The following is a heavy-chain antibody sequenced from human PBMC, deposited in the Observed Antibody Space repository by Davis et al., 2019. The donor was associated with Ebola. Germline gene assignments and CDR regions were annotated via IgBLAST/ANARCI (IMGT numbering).Heavy chain of an antibody. CDR2: VITKTNNYAT. D-gene: IGHD3-3*01. CDR1: GFTFSVSA. CDR3: PYDGY. J-gene: IGHJ4*02. V-gene: IGHV3-73*01. Sequence: AGSLRLSCAASGFTFSVSAIPCVRQASGRGLEWVGRVITKTNNYATAYGASVKGRFTVSRDDSKNTAYLQLNSLKTEDSAVYYCPYDGYWGQGTLVTVSS.